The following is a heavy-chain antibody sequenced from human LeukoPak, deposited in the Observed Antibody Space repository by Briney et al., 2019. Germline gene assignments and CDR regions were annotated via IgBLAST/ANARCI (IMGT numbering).Heavy chain of an antibody. V-gene: IGHV3-15*07. CDR3: ITPLPYPAQ. CDR2: IKPKTDGGTS. Sequence: GGSLRLSCAVSGFTFSNAYMNWVRQAQGKGLEWVGRIKPKTDGGTSEYAAPVRDGFSISRDDPKSMMYLQMNSLNTEDTAVYYCITPLPYPAQGGQRTLVTVS. J-gene: IGHJ4*02. CDR1: GFTFSNAY.